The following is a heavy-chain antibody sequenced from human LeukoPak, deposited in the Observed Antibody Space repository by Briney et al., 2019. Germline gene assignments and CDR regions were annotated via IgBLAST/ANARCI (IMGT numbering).Heavy chain of an antibody. CDR1: GFTFSSYG. CDR2: IRYDGSNK. J-gene: IGHJ4*02. V-gene: IGHV3-30*02. D-gene: IGHD3-3*01. Sequence: GGSLRLSCAAPGFTFSSYGMHWVRQAPGKGLEWVAFIRYDGSNKYYADSVKGRFTISRDNSKNTLYLQMNSLRAEDTAVYYCAKDPPRYTIFGVVIAHYFDYWGQGTLVTVSS. CDR3: AKDPPRYTIFGVVIAHYFDY.